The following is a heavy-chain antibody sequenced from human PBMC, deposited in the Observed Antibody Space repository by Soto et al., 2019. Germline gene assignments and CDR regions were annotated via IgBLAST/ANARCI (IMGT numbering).Heavy chain of an antibody. J-gene: IGHJ5*02. CDR2: IYWDDDK. Sequence: QITLKESGPTLVKPTQTLTLTCTFSGFSLSTSGVGVGWIRQPPGKALEWLALIYWDDDKRYSPSLKSRLTITKDTSKNQVVLTMTNMDPVDTATYYCAHRPGRVLWFGVLHWFDPWGQGTLVTVSS. CDR3: AHRPGRVLWFGVLHWFDP. CDR1: GFSLSTSGVG. D-gene: IGHD3-10*01. V-gene: IGHV2-5*02.